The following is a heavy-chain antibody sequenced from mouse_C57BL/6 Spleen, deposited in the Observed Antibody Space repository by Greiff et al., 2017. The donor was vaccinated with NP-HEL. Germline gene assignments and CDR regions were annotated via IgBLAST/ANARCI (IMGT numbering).Heavy chain of an antibody. CDR3: ARRKGSSGSWFAY. CDR2: IYPSSGST. V-gene: IGHV1-55*01. CDR1: GYTFTSYW. D-gene: IGHD3-2*02. J-gene: IGHJ3*01. Sequence: QVQLQQPGAELVKPGASVKMSCKASGYTFTSYWITWVKQRPGQGLEWIGDIYPSSGSTNSNEQFKSKATLTVDTASSTAYMQLSSLTSEDSAVYYCARRKGSSGSWFAYWGQGTLVTVSA.